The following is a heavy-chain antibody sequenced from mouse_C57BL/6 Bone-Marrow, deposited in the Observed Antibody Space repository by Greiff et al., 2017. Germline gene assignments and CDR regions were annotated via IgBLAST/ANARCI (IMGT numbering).Heavy chain of an antibody. CDR3: ARHEGNYVGYFDV. J-gene: IGHJ1*03. Sequence: EVKLVESGGGLVQPGGSLKLSCAASGFTFSDYYMYWVRQTPEKRLEWVAYISNGGGSTYYPDTVKGRFTISRDNAKNTLYLQMSRLKSEDTAMYYCARHEGNYVGYFDVWGTGTTVTVSS. D-gene: IGHD2-1*01. CDR2: ISNGGGST. CDR1: GFTFSDYY. V-gene: IGHV5-12*01.